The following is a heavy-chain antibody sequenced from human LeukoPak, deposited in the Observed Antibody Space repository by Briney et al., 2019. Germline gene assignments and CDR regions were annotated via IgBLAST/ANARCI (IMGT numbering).Heavy chain of an antibody. V-gene: IGHV1-18*01. J-gene: IGHJ4*02. CDR2: ISGYNGNT. CDR3: ARVVEDEGYYFDY. Sequence: ASVKVSFKASGYTFTSYGISWVRQAPGQGPEWMGWISGYNGNTDYAQKLQGRVTMTTDTSTRIVYMELRSLRSDDTAVYYCARVVEDEGYYFDYWGQGTLVTVSS. CDR1: GYTFTSYG.